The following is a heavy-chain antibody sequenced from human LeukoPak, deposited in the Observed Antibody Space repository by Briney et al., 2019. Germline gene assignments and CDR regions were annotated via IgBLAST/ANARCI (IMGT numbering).Heavy chain of an antibody. J-gene: IGHJ4*02. Sequence: ASVKVSCKASGYTFATYGISWARQAPGQGLEWMGWINLYNGNTHYAQKLQGRVTLTTDTSTSTAYMELRSLRSDDTAVYYCARVRPMIVRVDYWGQGTLVTVSS. D-gene: IGHD3-22*01. CDR3: ARVRPMIVRVDY. CDR1: GYTFATYG. CDR2: INLYNGNT. V-gene: IGHV1-18*01.